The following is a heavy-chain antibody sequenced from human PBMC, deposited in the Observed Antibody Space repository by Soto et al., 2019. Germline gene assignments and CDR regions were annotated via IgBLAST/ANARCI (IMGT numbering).Heavy chain of an antibody. CDR1: GFTFSSYW. CDR2: INSDGSST. J-gene: IGHJ6*03. V-gene: IGHV3-74*01. D-gene: IGHD5-18*01. CDR3: ARGGYSYALGYYYYYMDV. Sequence: GGSLRLSCAASGFTFSSYWMHWVRQAPGKGLVWVSRINSDGSSTSYADSVKGRFTISRDNAKNTLYLQMNSLRAEDTAVYYCARGGYSYALGYYYYYMDVRGKGTTVTVSS.